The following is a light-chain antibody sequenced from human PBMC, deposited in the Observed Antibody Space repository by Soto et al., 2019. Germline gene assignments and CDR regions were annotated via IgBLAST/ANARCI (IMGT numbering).Light chain of an antibody. CDR1: QSVSSN. J-gene: IGKJ1*01. Sequence: EIVMTQSPGTLSVSPGERATLSCRASQSVSSNLAWYQQKPGQAPSLLIYGASTRATGIPARFSGSGSGTEFALTISSLQSEDFAVYYSQQYNNWPRTFGQGTKVDIK. CDR2: GAS. V-gene: IGKV3-15*01. CDR3: QQYNNWPRT.